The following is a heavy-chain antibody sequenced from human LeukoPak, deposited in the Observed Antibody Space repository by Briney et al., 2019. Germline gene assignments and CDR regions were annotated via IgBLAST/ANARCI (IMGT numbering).Heavy chain of an antibody. CDR2: INSDGSST. CDR1: GFTFSSYW. Sequence: GGSLRLSCAASGFTFSSYWMHWVRQARGKGLVWVSRINSDGSSTSYADSVKGRFTIPRDSAKNTLYLQMNSLRAKDGAVYYCARVGARRFSLVVTRRYFDYWGQGTLVTVSS. D-gene: IGHD3-22*01. J-gene: IGHJ4*02. CDR3: ARVGARRFSLVVTRRYFDY. V-gene: IGHV3-74*01.